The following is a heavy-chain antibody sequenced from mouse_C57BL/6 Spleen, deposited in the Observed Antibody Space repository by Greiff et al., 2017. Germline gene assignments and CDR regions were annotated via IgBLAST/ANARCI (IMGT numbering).Heavy chain of an antibody. D-gene: IGHD2-1*01. CDR2: IYPGDGDT. CDR3: ARPYGNYYVDY. CDR1: GFAFSSSW. J-gene: IGHJ2*01. Sequence: QVQLQQSGPELVKPGASVKISCTASGFAFSSSWMNWVQQTPGKGLEWIGRIYPGDGDTNYTGKFKGQATLTADKYSSTAYMQLSSLTSEDSEVYFCARPYGNYYVDYWGQGTTLTVSS. V-gene: IGHV1-82*01.